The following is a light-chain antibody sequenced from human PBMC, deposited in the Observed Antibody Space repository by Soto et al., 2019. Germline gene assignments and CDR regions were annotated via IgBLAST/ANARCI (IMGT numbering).Light chain of an antibody. CDR3: QLYGISPH. CDR1: QSVDRD. V-gene: IGKV3-20*01. Sequence: EIVLTQSPGTLSLSLGEVATLSCRASQSVDRDLAWYRQRPGQPPSLLIHGASTRATGVPARFSGSGSGTDFTLTINRLEPEDFAVYYCQLYGISPHFGQGTRLEIK. CDR2: GAS. J-gene: IGKJ5*01.